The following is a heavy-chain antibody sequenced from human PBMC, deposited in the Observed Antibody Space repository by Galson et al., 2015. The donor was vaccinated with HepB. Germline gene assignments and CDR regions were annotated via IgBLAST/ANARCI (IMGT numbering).Heavy chain of an antibody. Sequence: SETLSLTCAVYGVSITGYYWNWIRQSPGKGLEWIGEINHSGSTNYNPPLKSRVTISVDTSRNQFSLKLSSVTAADTAVYYCARGKSWQAIWGQGTLVTVSS. V-gene: IGHV4-34*01. CDR1: GVSITGYY. CDR2: INHSGST. J-gene: IGHJ4*02. CDR3: ARGKSWQAI.